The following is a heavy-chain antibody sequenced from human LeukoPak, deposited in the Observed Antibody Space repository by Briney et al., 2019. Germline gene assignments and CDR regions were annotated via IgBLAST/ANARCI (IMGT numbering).Heavy chain of an antibody. J-gene: IGHJ4*02. V-gene: IGHV3-23*01. D-gene: IGHD3-22*01. CDR2: ISGSGGST. CDR3: AKDETFNYYYDSSGSPPDY. CDR1: GFTFSSYA. Sequence: PGGSLRLSCAASGFTFSSYAMSWVRQAPGKGLEWVSAISGSGGSTYYADSVKGRFTISRDNSKNTLYLQMNSLRAEDTAVYYCAKDETFNYYYDSSGSPPDYWGQGTLVTVSS.